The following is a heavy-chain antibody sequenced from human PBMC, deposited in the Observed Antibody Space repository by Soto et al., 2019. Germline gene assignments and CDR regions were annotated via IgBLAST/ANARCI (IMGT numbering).Heavy chain of an antibody. CDR2: IYWNDDK. CDR1: GFSLSTSGVG. Sequence: GPTLVNPTQTLTLTCTFSGFSLSTSGVGVGWIRQPPGKALEWLALIYWNDDKRYSPSLKSRLTITKDTSKNQVVLTMTNMDPVDTATYYCALLDWVEGPNWFDPWGQGTLVTVSS. D-gene: IGHD2-15*01. V-gene: IGHV2-5*01. J-gene: IGHJ5*02. CDR3: ALLDWVEGPNWFDP.